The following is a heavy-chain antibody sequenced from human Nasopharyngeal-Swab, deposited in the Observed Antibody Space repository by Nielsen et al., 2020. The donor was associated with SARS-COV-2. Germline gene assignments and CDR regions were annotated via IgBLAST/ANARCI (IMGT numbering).Heavy chain of an antibody. CDR1: RYTFTSYG. CDR2: SSAYNGNT. CDR3: ARGELVVYAIEGYWFDP. D-gene: IGHD2-8*01. J-gene: IGHJ5*02. Sequence: SVKVACKASRYTFTSYGISGVRQPPGQRLEWMGWSSAYNGNTNYAQRLQGRVTMTTDTSTSTAYMELRSLRSDDTAVYYCARGELVVYAIEGYWFDPWGQGTLVTVSS. V-gene: IGHV1-18*01.